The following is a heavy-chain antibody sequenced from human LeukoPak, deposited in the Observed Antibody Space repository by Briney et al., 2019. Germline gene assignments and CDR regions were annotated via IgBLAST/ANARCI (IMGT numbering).Heavy chain of an antibody. J-gene: IGHJ4*02. V-gene: IGHV4-30-4*01. D-gene: IGHD4-4*01. CDR3: ARVGTVTNFDY. CDR1: GGSISSGDYY. CDR2: IYYSGST. Sequence: SETLSLTCTVSGGSISSGDYYWRWIRQPPGKGLEWIGYIYYSGSTYYNPSLKSRVTISVDTSKNQFSLKLSSVTAADTAVYYCARVGTVTNFDYWGQGTLVTVSS.